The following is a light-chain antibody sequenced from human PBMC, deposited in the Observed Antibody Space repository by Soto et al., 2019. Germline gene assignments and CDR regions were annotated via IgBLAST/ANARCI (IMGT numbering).Light chain of an antibody. V-gene: IGLV1-47*01. J-gene: IGLJ2*01. Sequence: QSVLTQPPSASGTPGQRVTISCSGSSSNIGSNYVYWYQQLPGTDPPLLIYRNNKWPSGVADRFSAATSGASASLAISGLRYADEADYYCSAWDASRSGVVFGGGTKLTVL. CDR1: SSNIGSNY. CDR2: RNN. CDR3: SAWDASRSGVV.